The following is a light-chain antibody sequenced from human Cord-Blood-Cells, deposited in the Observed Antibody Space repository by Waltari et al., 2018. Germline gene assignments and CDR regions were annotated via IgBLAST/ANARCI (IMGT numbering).Light chain of an antibody. CDR3: QQYYSTPFT. CDR1: QSVLYSSNNKNY. CDR2: GAS. J-gene: IGKJ3*01. V-gene: IGKV4-1*01. Sequence: DIVMTQSPDSLAVSLGEKATINCKSSQSVLYSSNNKNYLAWYQQKPGQPPKLLIDGASTRESGVPDRFSGSGSGTDFTLTISSLQAEDVAVYYCQQYYSTPFTFGPGTKVDIK.